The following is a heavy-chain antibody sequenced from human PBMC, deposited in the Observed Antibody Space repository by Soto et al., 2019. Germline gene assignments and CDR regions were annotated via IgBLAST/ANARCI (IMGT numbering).Heavy chain of an antibody. CDR2: MNPNSGNT. CDR3: ARGVRGHVVVPAARNYYYYYYYMDV. V-gene: IGHV1-8*01. J-gene: IGHJ6*03. CDR1: GYTFTSYD. Sequence: ASVKVSCKASGYTFTSYDINWVRQATGQGLEWMGWMNPNSGNTGYAQKFQGRVTMTRKTSISTAYMELSNLRSEDTAVYYCARGVRGHVVVPAARNYYYYYYYMDVWGKGTTVTVSS. D-gene: IGHD2-2*01.